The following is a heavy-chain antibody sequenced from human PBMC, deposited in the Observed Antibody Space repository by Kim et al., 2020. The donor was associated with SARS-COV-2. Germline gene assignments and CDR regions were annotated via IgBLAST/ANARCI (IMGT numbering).Heavy chain of an antibody. D-gene: IGHD3-3*01. CDR3: ARCAPHSTFGVRPTAD. J-gene: IGHJ1*01. V-gene: IGHV4-4*02. CDR1: GSISTGYW. Sequence: SETLSLTCAVGSISTGYWWSWVRQPPGKGLVWIGEINHRGATNYNPPPKSRAIISVDKTNNQVSLRLPSVTAAATAVYFCARCAPHSTFGVRPTADGGQG. CDR2: INHRGAT.